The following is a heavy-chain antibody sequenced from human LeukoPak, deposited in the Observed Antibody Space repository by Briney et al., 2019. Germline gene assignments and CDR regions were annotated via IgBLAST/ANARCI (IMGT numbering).Heavy chain of an antibody. CDR3: ARGQYGSGSYVEAGYYYYYYMDV. Sequence: ASVKVSCKASGYTFTGYYMHWVRQAPGQGLEWMGWMNPNSGNTGYAQKFQGRVTMTRNTSISTAYMELSSLRSEDTAVYYCARGQYGSGSYVEAGYYYYYYMDVWGKGTTVTISS. CDR1: GYTFTGYY. V-gene: IGHV1-8*02. J-gene: IGHJ6*03. D-gene: IGHD3-10*01. CDR2: MNPNSGNT.